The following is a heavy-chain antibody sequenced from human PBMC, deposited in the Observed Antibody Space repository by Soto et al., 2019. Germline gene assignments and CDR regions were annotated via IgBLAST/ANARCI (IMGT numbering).Heavy chain of an antibody. Sequence: HPGGSLRLSCAASGFTFSSYAMSWVRQAPGRGLEWVSAISGSGGSTYYADSVKGRFTISRDNSKNTLYLQMNSLRAEDTAVYYCAKDRGGSSSGKMFDYWGQGTLVTVSS. D-gene: IGHD6-13*01. V-gene: IGHV3-23*01. J-gene: IGHJ4*02. CDR3: AKDRGGSSSGKMFDY. CDR2: ISGSGGST. CDR1: GFTFSSYA.